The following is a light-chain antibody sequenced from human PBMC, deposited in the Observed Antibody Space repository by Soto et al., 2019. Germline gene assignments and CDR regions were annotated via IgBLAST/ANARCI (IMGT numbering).Light chain of an antibody. CDR1: QDISSY. Sequence: DLQLTQSPSFLSASVGDRVTITCRASQDISSYLAWYQQKPGKAPKLLIYVASTLQSGVPSRFSGSGSGTEFTPTISSLQPEDFATYYCQQLNSYPYTFGQGTKLEIK. J-gene: IGKJ2*01. V-gene: IGKV1-9*01. CDR3: QQLNSYPYT. CDR2: VAS.